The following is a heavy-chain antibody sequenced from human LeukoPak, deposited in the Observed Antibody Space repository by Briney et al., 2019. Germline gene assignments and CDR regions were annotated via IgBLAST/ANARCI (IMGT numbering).Heavy chain of an antibody. CDR1: GFTFSSYG. CDR3: TTDPLEIFGY. D-gene: IGHD5-24*01. V-gene: IGHV3-15*01. CDR2: IKSKTDGGTT. J-gene: IGHJ4*02. Sequence: PGGSLRLSCAASGFTFSSYGMHWVRQAPGKGLEWVGRIKSKTDGGTTDYAAPVKGRFTISRDDSKNTLYLQMNSLKTEDTAVYYCTTDPLEIFGYWGQGTLVTVSS.